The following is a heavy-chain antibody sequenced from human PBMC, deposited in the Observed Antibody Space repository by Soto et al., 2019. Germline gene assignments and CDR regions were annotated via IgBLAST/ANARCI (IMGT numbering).Heavy chain of an antibody. J-gene: IGHJ4*02. CDR1: GFTFSSYG. CDR2: ISYDGSNK. CDR3: EKDLEEFGDQGVY. Sequence: QVQLVESGGGVVQPGRSLRLSCAASGFTFSSYGMHWVRQAPGKGLEWVAVISYDGSNKYYADYVKGRFTISRDNSKNTLYLQMNSLRAEDTAVYYCEKDLEEFGDQGVYWGQGTLVTVSS. D-gene: IGHD3-10*01. V-gene: IGHV3-30*18.